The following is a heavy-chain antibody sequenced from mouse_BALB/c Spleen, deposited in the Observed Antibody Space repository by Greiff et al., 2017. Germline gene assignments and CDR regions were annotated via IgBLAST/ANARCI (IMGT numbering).Heavy chain of an antibody. J-gene: IGHJ2*01. D-gene: IGHD2-2*01. CDR3: TRSGGYDVLDY. Sequence: LQQPGSELVRPGASVKLSCKASGYTFTSYWMHWVKQRPGQGLEWIGNIYPGSGSTNYDEKFKSKGTLTVDTSSSTAYMHLSSLTSEDSAVYYCTRSGGYDVLDYWGQGTTLTVSS. V-gene: IGHV1S22*01. CDR2: IYPGSGST. CDR1: GYTFTSYW.